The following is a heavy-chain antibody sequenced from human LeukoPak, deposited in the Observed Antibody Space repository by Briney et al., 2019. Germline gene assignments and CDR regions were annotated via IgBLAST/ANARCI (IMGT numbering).Heavy chain of an antibody. CDR2: IYYSGST. CDR3: ARLGDRYYYGSGSYRAPMIDY. D-gene: IGHD3-10*01. Sequence: SETLSLTCTVSGGSISSYYWSWIRQPPGKGLEWIGYIYYSGSTNYDPSLKSRVTISVDTSKNQFSLKLSSVTAADTAVYYCARLGDRYYYGSGSYRAPMIDYWGQGTLVTVSS. CDR1: GGSISSYY. V-gene: IGHV4-59*08. J-gene: IGHJ4*02.